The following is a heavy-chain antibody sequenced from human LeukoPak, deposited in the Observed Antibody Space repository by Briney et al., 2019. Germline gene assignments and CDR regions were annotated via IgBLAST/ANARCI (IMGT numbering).Heavy chain of an antibody. CDR3: ATSLGYCSSTSCPTRTSDY. J-gene: IGHJ4*02. CDR2: IIPIFGTA. V-gene: IGHV1-69*13. D-gene: IGHD2-2*01. Sequence: ASVEVSCKASGGTFSSYAISWVRQAPGQGLEWMGGIIPIFGTANYAQKFQGRVTITADESTSTAYMELSSLRSEDTAVYYCATSLGYCSSTSCPTRTSDYWGQGTLVTVSS. CDR1: GGTFSSYA.